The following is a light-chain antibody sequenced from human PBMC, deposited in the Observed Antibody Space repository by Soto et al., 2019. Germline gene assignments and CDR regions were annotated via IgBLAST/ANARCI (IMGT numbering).Light chain of an antibody. J-gene: IGKJ1*01. V-gene: IGKV3-20*01. CDR2: GAS. CDR3: QQYGSSPAT. CDR1: QSVSSSY. Sequence: EIVLTQSPGTLSLSPGERATLSCRASQSVSSSYLAWYQQKPGQAPRLLIYGASSRATGIPDRFSGSGSGTDFTLTINRLEPEDLALYYCQQYGSSPATFGQGTKVEIK.